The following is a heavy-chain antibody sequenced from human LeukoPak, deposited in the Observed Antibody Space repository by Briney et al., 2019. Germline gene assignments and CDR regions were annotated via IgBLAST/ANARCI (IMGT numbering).Heavy chain of an antibody. CDR1: GYTFTGYY. Sequence: ASVKVPCKASGYTFTGYYMHWVRQAPGQGLEWMGWINPNSGGTNYAQKFQGRVTMTRDTSISTAYMELSRLRSDDTAVYYCARSDVLRAAYYYYYMDVWGKGTTVTVSS. CDR3: ARSDVLRAAYYYYYMDV. D-gene: IGHD3-3*01. V-gene: IGHV1-2*02. J-gene: IGHJ6*03. CDR2: INPNSGGT.